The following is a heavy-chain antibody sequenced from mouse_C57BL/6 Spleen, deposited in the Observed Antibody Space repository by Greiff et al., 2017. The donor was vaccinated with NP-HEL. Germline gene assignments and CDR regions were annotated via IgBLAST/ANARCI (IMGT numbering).Heavy chain of an antibody. D-gene: IGHD3-3*01. CDR3: ARDRDSRYTFFAY. V-gene: IGHV5-4*01. CDR1: GFTFSSYA. CDR2: ISDGGSYT. J-gene: IGHJ3*01. Sequence: EVKLMESGGGIVKPGGSLKLSCAASGFTFSSYAMSWVRQTPEKRLEWVATISDGGSYTYYPDNVKGRFTISRDNAKNNLYLQMSHLKSEDTAMYYCARDRDSRYTFFAYWGQGTLVTVSA.